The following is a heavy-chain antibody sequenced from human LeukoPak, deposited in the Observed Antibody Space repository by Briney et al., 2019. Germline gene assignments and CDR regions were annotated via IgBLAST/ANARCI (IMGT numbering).Heavy chain of an antibody. Sequence: SETLSLTCTVSGGSISSGDYYWSWIRQPPGKGLEWIGYIYYSGSTYYNPSLKSRVTISVDTSKNQFSLKLSSVTAADTAVYYCARGPPPPIVVVVAATRGGDWFDPWGQGTLVTVSS. V-gene: IGHV4-30-4*01. D-gene: IGHD2-15*01. CDR2: IYYSGST. CDR1: GGSISSGDYY. CDR3: ARGPPPPIVVVVAATRGGDWFDP. J-gene: IGHJ5*02.